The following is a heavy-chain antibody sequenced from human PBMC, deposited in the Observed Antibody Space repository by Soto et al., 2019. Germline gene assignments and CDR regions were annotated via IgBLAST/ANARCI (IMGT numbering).Heavy chain of an antibody. CDR2: IYHSGST. V-gene: IGHV4-30-2*01. Sequence: QLQLQESGSGLVRPSQTLSLTCAVSGGSISSGGYSSNWIRQPPGKGLEWIGYIYHSGSTLYNPSLKSRVTISVDKSKNQFSMKLTSVTAADTAVYYCARDQLEGNWFDPWRQGTLVTVSS. J-gene: IGHJ5*02. CDR3: ARDQLEGNWFDP. D-gene: IGHD1-1*01. CDR1: GGSISSGGYS.